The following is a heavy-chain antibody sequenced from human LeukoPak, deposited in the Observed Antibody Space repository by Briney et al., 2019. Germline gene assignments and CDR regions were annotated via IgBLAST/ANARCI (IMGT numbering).Heavy chain of an antibody. CDR3: ARDESYYDSSGSRFDY. V-gene: IGHV3-74*01. CDR2: LKTNGGGT. J-gene: IGHJ4*02. CDR1: GFTLSKYW. Sequence: GGSLRLSCAASGFTLSKYWIYWVRQAPETGLEWVSRLKTNGGGTSYAGSVKGRFTISRDNAKNTLNLQMNSLRAEDTAVYYCARDESYYDSSGSRFDYWGQGTLVTVSS. D-gene: IGHD3-22*01.